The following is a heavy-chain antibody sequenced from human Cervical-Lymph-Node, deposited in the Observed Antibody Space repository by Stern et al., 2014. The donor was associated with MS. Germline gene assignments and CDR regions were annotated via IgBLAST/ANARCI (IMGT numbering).Heavy chain of an antibody. J-gene: IGHJ6*02. D-gene: IGHD3-10*01. Sequence: VQLEESGGGVVQPGKSLRLSCAASGFTFSDYGMHWVRQAPGKGLEWVALATYDGSDQYYADSVKGRFTVSRDNSKNPVLLQMNGLRPEDTAVYFCARDRGLTHYFYGMDVWGQGTTVTVSS. CDR3: ARDRGLTHYFYGMDV. CDR2: ATYDGSDQ. V-gene: IGHV3-30*03. CDR1: GFTFSDYG.